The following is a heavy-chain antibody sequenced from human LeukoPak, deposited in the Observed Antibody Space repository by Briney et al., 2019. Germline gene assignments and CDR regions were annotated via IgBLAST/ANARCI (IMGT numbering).Heavy chain of an antibody. CDR1: GFTFSSYG. V-gene: IGHV3-33*01. J-gene: IGHJ4*02. CDR3: ARSRWLVTPFDY. D-gene: IGHD6-19*01. CDR2: IWYDGSNK. Sequence: PGGSLRLSCAASGFTFSSYGMHWVRQAPGKGLEWVAVIWYDGSNKYYADSVKGRFTISRDNSKNTLYLQMNSLRAEDTAVYYCARSRWLVTPFDYWGQRTLVTVSS.